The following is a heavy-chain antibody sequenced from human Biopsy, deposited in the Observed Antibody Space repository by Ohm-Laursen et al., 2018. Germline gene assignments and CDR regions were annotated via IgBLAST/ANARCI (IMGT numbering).Heavy chain of an antibody. CDR1: GYSISTAYY. D-gene: IGHD2/OR15-2a*01. CDR3: ARATNSTGWPYYYFYGMDV. CDR2: IYHIGST. J-gene: IGHJ6*02. Sequence: TLSLTCSVSGYSISTAYYWAWIRQPPGKGLEWIASIYHIGSTNYNPSLKSRVSISVDTSKNQFSLRLNSVTAADTAVYYCARATNSTGWPYYYFYGMDVWGQGTTVIVSS. V-gene: IGHV4-38-2*02.